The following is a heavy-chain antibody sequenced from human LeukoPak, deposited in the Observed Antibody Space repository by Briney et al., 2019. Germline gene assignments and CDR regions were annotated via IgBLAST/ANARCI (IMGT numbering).Heavy chain of an antibody. CDR1: GFTVSSNY. D-gene: IGHD5-12*01. Sequence: PGGSLRLSCVASGFTVSSNYMSWVRQAPGKGLEWVSVIYSGGSTNYADSVKGRFTISRDNSKNTLYLQMNSLRAEDTAVYYCAKDDFRSHIVATGRGLLSYWGQGTLVTVSS. V-gene: IGHV3-53*05. J-gene: IGHJ4*02. CDR2: IYSGGST. CDR3: AKDDFRSHIVATGRGLLSY.